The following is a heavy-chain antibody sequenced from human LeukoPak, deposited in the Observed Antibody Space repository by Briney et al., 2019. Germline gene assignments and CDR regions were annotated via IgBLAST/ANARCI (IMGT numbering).Heavy chain of an antibody. CDR1: GFTFSSYA. V-gene: IGHV3-7*03. J-gene: IGHJ5*02. D-gene: IGHD5-18*01. CDR3: ASLDTAKQPLANH. Sequence: GGSLRLSCAASGFTFSSYAMAWVRQAPGKGLEWVANIKQERGQEYYVDSVKGRFTISKDSAKNSLYLQMNSLRVEDTAMYYCASLDTAKQPLANHWGQGTLVTVSS. CDR2: IKQERGQE.